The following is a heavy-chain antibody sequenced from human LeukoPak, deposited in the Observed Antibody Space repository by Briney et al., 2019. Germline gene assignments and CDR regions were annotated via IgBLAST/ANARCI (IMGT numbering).Heavy chain of an antibody. Sequence: GGSLRLSCAASGFTFSDYYMSWIRQAPGKGLEWVSYISSSGSTIYYADFVKGRFTISRDNAKNSLYLQMNSLRAEDTAVYYCARAAVVIDWFDPWGQGTLVTVSS. V-gene: IGHV3-11*04. J-gene: IGHJ5*02. D-gene: IGHD3-22*01. CDR3: ARAAVVIDWFDP. CDR2: ISSSGSTI. CDR1: GFTFSDYY.